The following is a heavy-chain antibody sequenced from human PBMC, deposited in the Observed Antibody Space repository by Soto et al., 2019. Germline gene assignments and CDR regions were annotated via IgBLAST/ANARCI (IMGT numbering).Heavy chain of an antibody. CDR2: IYYNDDR. CDR1: GFSFTTAGVA. Sequence: SGPTLVNPTQTLTLTCTFSGFSFTTAGVAVGWIRQTPGGALEWLTLIYYNDDRRFSPSLKTRLTITGDTSKNQVVLSLTSVDPGDTATYLCAHSDGGYEIIYFDPWGQGTLVTVSS. D-gene: IGHD5-12*01. CDR3: AHSDGGYEIIYFDP. J-gene: IGHJ5*02. V-gene: IGHV2-5*01.